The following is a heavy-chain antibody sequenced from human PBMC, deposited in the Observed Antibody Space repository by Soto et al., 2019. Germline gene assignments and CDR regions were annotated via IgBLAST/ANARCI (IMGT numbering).Heavy chain of an antibody. J-gene: IGHJ6*02. V-gene: IGHV3-23*01. CDR3: AKAMVQGVIHTPFYGMDV. Sequence: EVQLLESGGGLVQPGGSLRLSCAASGFTFSSYAMSWVRQAPGKGLEWVSAISGSGGSTYYADSVKGRFTISRDNSKNTLYLQMNSLRAEDTAVYYCAKAMVQGVIHTPFYGMDVWGQGTTVTVSS. CDR1: GFTFSSYA. D-gene: IGHD3-10*01. CDR2: ISGSGGST.